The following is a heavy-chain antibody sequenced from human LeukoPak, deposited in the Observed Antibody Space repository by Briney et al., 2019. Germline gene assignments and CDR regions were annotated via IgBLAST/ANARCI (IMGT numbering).Heavy chain of an antibody. CDR3: ASSGGYYVFSWFDP. J-gene: IGHJ5*02. CDR2: IYYTGST. D-gene: IGHD3-22*01. Sequence: PSETLSLTCTVSGGSISSSSYYWGWIRQPLGKGLEWIESIYYTGSTYYNPSLKSRVTISVDTSKNQFSLKLSSVTAADTAVYYCASSGGYYVFSWFDPWGQGTLVTVSS. CDR1: GGSISSSSYY. V-gene: IGHV4-39*01.